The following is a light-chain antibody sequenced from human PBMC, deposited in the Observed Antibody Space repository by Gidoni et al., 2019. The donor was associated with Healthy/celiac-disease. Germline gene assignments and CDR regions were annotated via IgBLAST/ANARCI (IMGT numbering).Light chain of an antibody. V-gene: IGLV2-23*01. CDR2: EGS. J-gene: IGLJ1*01. CDR1: SSDVGSYNL. CDR3: CSYAGSSTPYV. Sequence: QSALTQPASVSGSPGQSITISCTGTSSDVGSYNLVSWYQQHPGKAPTRMIYEGSKRPSGVSNRFSGSKSGNTASLTISGLQAEDEADYYCCSYAGSSTPYVFGTGTKVTVL.